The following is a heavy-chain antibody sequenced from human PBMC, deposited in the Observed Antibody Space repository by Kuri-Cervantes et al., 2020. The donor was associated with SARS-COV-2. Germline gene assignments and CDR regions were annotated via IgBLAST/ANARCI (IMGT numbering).Heavy chain of an antibody. D-gene: IGHD3-22*01. J-gene: IGHJ1*01. CDR3: TTGGYYDSSGYEYFQH. CDR2: SIPMFGTA. V-gene: IGHV1-69*13. CDR1: GYTFTSYG. Sequence: SVKVSCKASGYTFTSYGISWVRQAPGQGLEWMGRSIPMFGTAQYAQKFQGRVTITADESTSTAYMELSSLRSEDTAVYYCTTGGYYDSSGYEYFQHWGQGTLVTVSS.